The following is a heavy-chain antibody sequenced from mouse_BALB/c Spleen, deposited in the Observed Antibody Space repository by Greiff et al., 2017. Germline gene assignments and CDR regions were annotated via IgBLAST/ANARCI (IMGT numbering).Heavy chain of an antibody. CDR1: GYTFTSYY. D-gene: IGHD2-14*01. Sequence: QVQLQQSGPELVKPGASVRISCKASGYTFTSYYIHWVKQRPGQGLEWIGWIYPGNVNTKYNEKFKGKATLTADKSSSTAYMQLSSLTSEDSAVYFCARGDYRYDGYFDVWGAGTTVTVSS. J-gene: IGHJ1*01. CDR2: IYPGNVNT. V-gene: IGHV1S56*01. CDR3: ARGDYRYDGYFDV.